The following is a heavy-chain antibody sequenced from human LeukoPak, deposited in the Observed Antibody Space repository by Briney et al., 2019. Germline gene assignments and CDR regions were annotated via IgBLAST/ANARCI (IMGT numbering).Heavy chain of an antibody. D-gene: IGHD4-11*01. V-gene: IGHV3-53*01. CDR1: GFTVSNTY. Sequence: PGGSLRLSCAASGFTVSNTYMSWVRQAPGKGLEWVSAIYSEGSTYYLDSVRGRFTISGDSSNNTLYLQMNSLRADDTAVYYCARLHRRQFTSFDYWGQGTLITVS. CDR3: ARLHRRQFTSFDY. CDR2: IYSEGST. J-gene: IGHJ4*02.